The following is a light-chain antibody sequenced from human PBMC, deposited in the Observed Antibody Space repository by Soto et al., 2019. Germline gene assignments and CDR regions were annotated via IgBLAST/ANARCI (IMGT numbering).Light chain of an antibody. CDR3: QQYMSYSWT. J-gene: IGKJ1*01. Sequence: DIQMTQSPSTLSASVGDRVTITCRASQSLNDWLAWYQQKPGKAPKLLIYKASSLESGVPSRFSGSGSGTEFTLTISSLQADDFAAYYCQQYMSYSWTFGQGTKVEIK. CDR2: KAS. CDR1: QSLNDW. V-gene: IGKV1-5*03.